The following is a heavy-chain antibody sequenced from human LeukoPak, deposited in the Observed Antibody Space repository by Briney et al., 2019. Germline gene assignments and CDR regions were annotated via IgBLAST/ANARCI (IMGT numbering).Heavy chain of an antibody. V-gene: IGHV1-69*04. CDR3: ATFAGTYYYFDY. D-gene: IGHD6-13*01. J-gene: IGHJ4*02. CDR2: IIPILGIA. Sequence: SVKVSCKASGGTFSSYAISWVRQAPGQGLEWMGRIIPILGIANYAQKFQGRVTITADKSTSTAYMELSSLRSEDTAVYYCATFAGTYYYFDYWGQGTLVTVSS. CDR1: GGTFSSYA.